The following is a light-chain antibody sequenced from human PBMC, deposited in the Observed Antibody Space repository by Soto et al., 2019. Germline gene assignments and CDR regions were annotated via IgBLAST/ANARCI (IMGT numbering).Light chain of an antibody. CDR2: GAS. Sequence: EIVLTQSPGTLSLSPGERATLSCRASQSVSSSYLAWYQQKPGQAPRLLIYGASSRATGIPDRFSGSGSGTDFTLTISRLEPEDFAVYYCQQYGSSPLLLGLTFGPGTKVDIK. CDR1: QSVSSSY. CDR3: QQYGSSPLLLGLT. J-gene: IGKJ3*01. V-gene: IGKV3-20*01.